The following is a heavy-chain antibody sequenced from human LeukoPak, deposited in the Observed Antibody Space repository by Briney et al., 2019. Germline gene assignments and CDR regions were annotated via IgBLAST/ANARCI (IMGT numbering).Heavy chain of an antibody. V-gene: IGHV3-30*03. CDR3: ARALTSAAGTRYFQH. CDR2: ISYDGSNK. D-gene: IGHD6-13*01. Sequence: GGSLRLSCAASGFTFSSYGMHWVRQAPGKGLEWVAAISYDGSNKYYADSVKGRFTISRDNSKNTLYLQMNSLRAEDTAVYYCARALTSAAGTRYFQHWGQGTLVTVSS. J-gene: IGHJ1*01. CDR1: GFTFSSYG.